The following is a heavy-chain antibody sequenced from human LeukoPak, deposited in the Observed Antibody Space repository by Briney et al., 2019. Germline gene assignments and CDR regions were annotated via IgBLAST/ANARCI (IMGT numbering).Heavy chain of an antibody. CDR1: GYSFTSYW. D-gene: IGHD6-19*01. Sequence: GESLKISCKDSGYSFTSYWIGWVRQMPGKGLEWMGIIYPGDSDTRYSPSFQGQVTISADKSISTAFLQWSSLKASDTAMYYCARHETKGGSSGWYGYNYYGMDVWGQGTTVTVSS. CDR2: IYPGDSDT. J-gene: IGHJ6*02. V-gene: IGHV5-51*01. CDR3: ARHETKGGSSGWYGYNYYGMDV.